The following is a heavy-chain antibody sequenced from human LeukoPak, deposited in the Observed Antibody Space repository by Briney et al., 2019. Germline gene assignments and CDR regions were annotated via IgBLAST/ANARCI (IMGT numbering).Heavy chain of an antibody. CDR1: GFTFDDYA. D-gene: IGHD2-2*01. Sequence: PGGSLRLSCAASGFTFDDYAMHWVRQAPGKGLEWVSLISWDGGSTYYADSVKGRSTISRDNSKNSLYLQMNSPRAEDTALYYCAKDYCSSTSCYFDYWGQGTLVTVSS. J-gene: IGHJ4*02. CDR3: AKDYCSSTSCYFDY. V-gene: IGHV3-43D*03. CDR2: ISWDGGST.